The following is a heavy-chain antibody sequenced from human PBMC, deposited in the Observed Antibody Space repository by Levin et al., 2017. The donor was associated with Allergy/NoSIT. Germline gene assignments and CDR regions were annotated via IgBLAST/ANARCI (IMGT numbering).Heavy chain of an antibody. CDR1: GFTFSSYA. CDR2: ISVSGGKT. V-gene: IGHV3-23*01. J-gene: IGHJ4*02. D-gene: IGHD3-16*01. Sequence: GESLKISCAASGFTFSSYAMTWVRQAPGRGLEWVSGISVSGGKTFYAESVKGRFTVSRDNTKNTLYLQMNSLRAEDTAVYYCAKLGGYWGQGTLVTVSS. CDR3: AKLGGY.